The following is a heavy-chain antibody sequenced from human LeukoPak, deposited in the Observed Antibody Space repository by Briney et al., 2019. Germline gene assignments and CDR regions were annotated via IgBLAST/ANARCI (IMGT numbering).Heavy chain of an antibody. Sequence: GASVKVSCKASGYTFTGYYMHWVRQAPGQGLEWMGWINPNSGGTNYAQKFQGRVTMTRDTSISTAYMELSRLRSDDTAVYYCAREGASGSYSGVAFDIWGQGTMVTVSS. CDR3: AREGASGSYSGVAFDI. V-gene: IGHV1-2*02. D-gene: IGHD1-26*01. J-gene: IGHJ3*02. CDR2: INPNSGGT. CDR1: GYTFTGYY.